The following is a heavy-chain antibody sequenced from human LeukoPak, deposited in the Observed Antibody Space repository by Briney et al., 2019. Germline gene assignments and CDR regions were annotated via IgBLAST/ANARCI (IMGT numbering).Heavy chain of an antibody. Sequence: SETLSLTCAVYGGSFSGYYWSWIRQPPGKGLEWIGEINHSGSTYYNPSLKSRVTISVDTSKNQFSLKLSSVTAADTAVYYCARAALLAARPGTYYFDYWGQGTLVTVSS. CDR3: ARAALLAARPGTYYFDY. V-gene: IGHV4-34*01. D-gene: IGHD6-6*01. CDR1: GGSFSGYY. J-gene: IGHJ4*02. CDR2: INHSGST.